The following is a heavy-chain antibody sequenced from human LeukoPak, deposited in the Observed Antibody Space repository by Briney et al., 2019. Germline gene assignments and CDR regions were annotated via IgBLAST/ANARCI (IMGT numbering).Heavy chain of an antibody. V-gene: IGHV3-23*01. CDR1: GITLSSYA. CDR3: AKDSSQGGDYFDC. Sequence: PGGSLRLSCAASGITLSSYAMSWVRQAPGKGLEWVSAINGSGVITYYTDSVKGRFTISRDNSKNTVYLQMNSLRAGDTAIYYCAKDSSQGGDYFDCWGQGTLVTVSS. J-gene: IGHJ4*02. D-gene: IGHD3-16*01. CDR2: INGSGVIT.